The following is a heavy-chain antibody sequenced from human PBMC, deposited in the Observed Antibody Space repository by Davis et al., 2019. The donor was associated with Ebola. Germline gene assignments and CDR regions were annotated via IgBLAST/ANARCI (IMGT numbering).Heavy chain of an antibody. CDR2: IKQDGGEK. J-gene: IGHJ6*02. D-gene: IGHD3-3*01. V-gene: IGHV3-7*01. CDR3: ARYLSEWRSYSYHYYGMDV. CDR1: GFIFSSYW. Sequence: GGSLRLSCAASGFIFSSYWMSWVRQAPGKGPEWVAIIKQDGGEKYYVDSVKGRFTISRDNAKNTLYLQMNSLRAEDTAVYYCARYLSEWRSYSYHYYGMDVWGQGTTVTVSS.